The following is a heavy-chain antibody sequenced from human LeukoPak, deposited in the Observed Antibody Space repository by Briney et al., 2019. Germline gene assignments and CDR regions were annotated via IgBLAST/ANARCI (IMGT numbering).Heavy chain of an antibody. Sequence: GASVKVSCKASGYTFTSYYMHWVRQAPGQGLEWMGIINPSGGSTSYARNFQGRVTMTRDTSTTTVYMELGSLSSEDTAVYYCARVGPYCSGGSCWYDYWGQGTLVTVSS. CDR2: INPSGGST. V-gene: IGHV1-46*01. D-gene: IGHD2-15*01. CDR1: GYTFTSYY. J-gene: IGHJ4*02. CDR3: ARVGPYCSGGSCWYDY.